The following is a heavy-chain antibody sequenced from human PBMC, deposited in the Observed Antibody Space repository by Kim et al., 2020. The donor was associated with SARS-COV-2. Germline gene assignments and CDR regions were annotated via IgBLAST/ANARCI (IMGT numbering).Heavy chain of an antibody. Sequence: SDTLSLTCTVSGGSISSGGYYWSWIRQHPGKGLEWIGYIYYSGSTYYNPSLKSRVTISVDTSKNQFSLKLSSVTAADTAVYYCASYDILTGYYIQHWGQGTLVTVSS. CDR1: GGSISSGGYY. D-gene: IGHD3-9*01. J-gene: IGHJ1*01. CDR3: ASYDILTGYYIQH. CDR2: IYYSGST. V-gene: IGHV4-31*03.